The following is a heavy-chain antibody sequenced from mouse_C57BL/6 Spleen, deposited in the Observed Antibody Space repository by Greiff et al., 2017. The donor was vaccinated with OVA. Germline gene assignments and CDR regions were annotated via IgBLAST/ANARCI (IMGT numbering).Heavy chain of an antibody. J-gene: IGHJ2*01. Sequence: QVQLKQSGAELVKPGASVKMSCKASGYTFTSYWITWVKQRPGQGLEWIGDIYPGSGSTNYNEKFKSKATLTVDTSSSTAYMQLSSLTSEDSAVYYCARGTGTEDYWGQGTTLTVSS. V-gene: IGHV1-55*01. CDR1: GYTFTSYW. CDR2: IYPGSGST. CDR3: ARGTGTEDY. D-gene: IGHD4-1*01.